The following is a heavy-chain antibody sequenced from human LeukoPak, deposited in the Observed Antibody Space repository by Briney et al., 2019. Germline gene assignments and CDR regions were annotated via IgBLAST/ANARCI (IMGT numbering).Heavy chain of an antibody. Sequence: PGGSLRLSCAASGFTFSTYWMHWVRQAPGKGLGWVSYISSSGSTIYYADSVKGRFTISRDNAKNSLYLQMNSLRAEDTAVYYCARVDIVPDYWGQGTLVTVSS. D-gene: IGHD2-2*03. CDR3: ARVDIVPDY. CDR2: ISSSGSTI. CDR1: GFTFSTYW. V-gene: IGHV3-11*01. J-gene: IGHJ4*02.